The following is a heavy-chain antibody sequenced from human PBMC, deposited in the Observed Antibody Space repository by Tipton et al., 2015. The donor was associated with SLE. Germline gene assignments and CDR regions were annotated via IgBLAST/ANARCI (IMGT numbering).Heavy chain of an antibody. Sequence: SLRLSCAASGFTFSDYYMTWIRQAPGRGLEWISYISNRGQNIYYADSVKGRFTISRDDAKNSLYLQMDSLRVEDTAVYYCARGDYYYYYMDVWGKGTAVTVSS. CDR2: ISNRGQNI. J-gene: IGHJ6*03. V-gene: IGHV3-11*01. CDR3: ARGDYYYYYMDV. CDR1: GFTFSDYY.